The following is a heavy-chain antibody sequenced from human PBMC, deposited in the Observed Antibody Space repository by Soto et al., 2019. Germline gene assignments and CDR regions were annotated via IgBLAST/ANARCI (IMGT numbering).Heavy chain of an antibody. CDR1: GFTFSSYA. D-gene: IGHD3-22*01. Sequence: VGSLRLSCAASGFTFSSYAMHWVRQAPGKGLEWVAVISYDGSNKYYADSVKGRFTISRDNSKNTLYLQMNSLRAEDTAVYYCARDVRHYYDSSGYYPIPGGYGMDVWGQGTTVTVSS. J-gene: IGHJ6*02. CDR2: ISYDGSNK. CDR3: ARDVRHYYDSSGYYPIPGGYGMDV. V-gene: IGHV3-30-3*01.